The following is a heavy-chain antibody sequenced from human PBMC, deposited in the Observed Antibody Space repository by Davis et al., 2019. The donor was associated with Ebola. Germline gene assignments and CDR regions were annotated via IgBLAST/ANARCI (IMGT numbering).Heavy chain of an antibody. CDR2: INPSGGST. V-gene: IGHV1-46*01. J-gene: IGHJ6*02. CDR3: ARVLGMTTVVTPVDFVSYGMDV. Sequence: ASVKVSCKASGYTFTSYYMHWVRQAPGQGLEWMGIINPSGGSTSYAQKFQGRVTMTRDTSTSTVYMELSSLRSEDTAVYYCARVLGMTTVVTPVDFVSYGMDVWGQGTTVTVSS. CDR1: GYTFTSYY. D-gene: IGHD4-23*01.